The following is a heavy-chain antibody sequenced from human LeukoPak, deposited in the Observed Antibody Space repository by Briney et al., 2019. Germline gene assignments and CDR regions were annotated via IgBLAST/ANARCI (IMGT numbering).Heavy chain of an antibody. CDR3: ARITYYYGSGSYVDFDY. V-gene: IGHV3-48*04. CDR1: GFTFSSYS. Sequence: AGSLRLSCAASGFTFSSYSMNWVRQAPGKGLEWVSYISSSSSTIYYADSVKGRFTISRDNAKNSLYLQMNSLRAEDTAVYYCARITYYYGSGSYVDFDYWGQGTLVTVSS. J-gene: IGHJ4*02. D-gene: IGHD3-10*01. CDR2: ISSSSSTI.